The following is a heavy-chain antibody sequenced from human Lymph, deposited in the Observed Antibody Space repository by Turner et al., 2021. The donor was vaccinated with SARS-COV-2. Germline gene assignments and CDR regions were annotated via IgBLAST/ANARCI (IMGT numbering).Heavy chain of an antibody. CDR1: GFTFSSYG. CDR3: AKVRSSFGVVIGGMDV. CDR2: ISYDGSNK. V-gene: IGHV3-30*18. Sequence: QVQLVESGGGVVQPGRSLRLSCAASGFTFSSYGMHWVRQAPGKGLEWVAVISYDGSNKYYADSVKGRFTISRDNTKKTLYLQMNSLRAEDTAVYYCAKVRSSFGVVIGGMDVWGQGTTVTVS. D-gene: IGHD3-3*01. J-gene: IGHJ6*02.